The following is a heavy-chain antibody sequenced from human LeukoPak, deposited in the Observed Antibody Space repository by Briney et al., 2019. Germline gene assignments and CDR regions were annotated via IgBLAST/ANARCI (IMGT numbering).Heavy chain of an antibody. CDR1: GFTFSSYS. CDR3: ARERYPGPADY. V-gene: IGHV3-48*04. CDR2: ISSSSSTI. D-gene: IGHD1-1*01. Sequence: PGGSLRLSCAASGFTFSSYSMNWVRQAPGKGLEWVSYISSSSSTIYYADSVKGRFTISRDNAKNSLYLQMNSLRAEDTAVYYCARERYPGPADYWGQGTLVTVSS. J-gene: IGHJ4*02.